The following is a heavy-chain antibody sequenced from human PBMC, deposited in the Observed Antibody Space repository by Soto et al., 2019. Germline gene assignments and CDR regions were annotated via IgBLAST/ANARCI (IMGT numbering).Heavy chain of an antibody. CDR2: IYSGGST. D-gene: IGHD6-19*01. Sequence: EVQLVESGGGLIQPGGSLRLSCAASGFTVSSNYMSWVRQAPGKGLEWVSVIYSGGSTYYADSVKGRFTISRDNSKSTLYLQTNSLRAEDTAVYYGARGGGLYSSGFIDYWGQGTLVTVSS. CDR3: ARGGGLYSSGFIDY. CDR1: GFTVSSNY. J-gene: IGHJ4*02. V-gene: IGHV3-53*01.